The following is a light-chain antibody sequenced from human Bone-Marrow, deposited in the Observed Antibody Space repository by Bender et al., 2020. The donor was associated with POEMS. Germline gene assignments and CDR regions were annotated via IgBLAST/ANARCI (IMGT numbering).Light chain of an antibody. CDR1: SGHSSNA. CDR3: QTWGSGILV. J-gene: IGLJ3*02. CDR2: VNSDGSH. V-gene: IGLV4-69*02. Sequence: QLVLTQSPSASASLGASVKVTCTLSSGHSSNAIAWHQQQPEKGPRYLMNVNSDGSHSKGDEVPDRFSGSSSGADRYLTISSLQSDDEGVYYCQTWGSGILVFGRGTSLAVL.